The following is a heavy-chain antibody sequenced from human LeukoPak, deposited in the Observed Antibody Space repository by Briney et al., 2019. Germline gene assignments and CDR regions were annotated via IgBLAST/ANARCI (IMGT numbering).Heavy chain of an antibody. CDR2: INDNGSA. J-gene: IGHJ4*02. V-gene: IGHV4-34*01. CDR3: ASRKLGNDY. Sequence: SETLSLTCAVYGGSFSGYYWTWIRQPPGKGLEWIGEINDNGSANYNPALKSRVTISVDVAKNQFSLKVRYMTAADTAVYYCASRKLGNDYWGQGTLVTVSS. CDR1: GGSFSGYY. D-gene: IGHD7-27*01.